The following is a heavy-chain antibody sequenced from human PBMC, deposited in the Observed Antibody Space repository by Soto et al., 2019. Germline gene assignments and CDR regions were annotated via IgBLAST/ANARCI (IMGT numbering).Heavy chain of an antibody. CDR2: INGDGTNT. D-gene: IGHD4-4*01. Sequence: EVQLVESGGGLVQPGGSLRLSCAAAGFTFSDHWMHWVRQAPGKGLVWVSRINGDGTNTFYAKAVNGRFSISRDNAKNTVYLHMYSLRGEDTALYYLARGIQYRYGMDVWGQGTTVTVSS. V-gene: IGHV3-74*01. CDR1: GFTFSDHW. J-gene: IGHJ6*02. CDR3: ARGIQYRYGMDV.